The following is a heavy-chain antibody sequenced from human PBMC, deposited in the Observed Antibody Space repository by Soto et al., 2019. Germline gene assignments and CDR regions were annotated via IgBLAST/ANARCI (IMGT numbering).Heavy chain of an antibody. CDR3: ARQIYDYDSGPNFQYYFDS. D-gene: IGHD3-22*01. CDR1: GASVRSGDYY. CDR2: IYNSGGS. V-gene: IGHV4-30-4*01. J-gene: IGHJ4*02. Sequence: SETLSLTCSFSGASVRSGDYYLSAIRHAPGNVREWIGYIYNSGGSYYNPSLKGRLTISIDTSKNQFSLKLNSVTAADTAIYYCARQIYDYDSGPNFQYYFDSWGQGTLVTVSS.